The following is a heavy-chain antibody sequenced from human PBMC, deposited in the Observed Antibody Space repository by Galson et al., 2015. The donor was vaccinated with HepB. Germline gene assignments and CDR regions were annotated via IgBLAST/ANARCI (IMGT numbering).Heavy chain of an antibody. D-gene: IGHD4-23*01. CDR2: MNPKTDKT. CDR1: GYTLTSSD. CDR3: ARGNYGGKTYYYQYAMDV. J-gene: IGHJ6*02. V-gene: IGHV1-8*01. Sequence: SVKVSCKASGYTLTSSDVNWVRQAPGQGLEWMGWMNPKTDKTGYSEKFQGRVTMTMNTSISTVYMELSSLRSEDTAVYFCARGNYGGKTYYYQYAMDVWGQGTTVTVTS.